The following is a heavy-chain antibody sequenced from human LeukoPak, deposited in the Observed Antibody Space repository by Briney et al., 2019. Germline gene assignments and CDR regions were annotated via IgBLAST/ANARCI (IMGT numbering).Heavy chain of an antibody. CDR3: ARGPNTSGWYLSLDY. J-gene: IGHJ4*02. Sequence: KSSETLSLTCTVSGGSVSSGRHYWSWIRQPPGKGLEWIGYIYYSGSTNHNPSLKSRVTISVDTSKNQFSLKLSSVTAADTAVYYCARGPNTSGWYLSLDYWGQGTLVTVSS. V-gene: IGHV4-61*01. CDR2: IYYSGST. CDR1: GGSVSSGRHY. D-gene: IGHD6-19*01.